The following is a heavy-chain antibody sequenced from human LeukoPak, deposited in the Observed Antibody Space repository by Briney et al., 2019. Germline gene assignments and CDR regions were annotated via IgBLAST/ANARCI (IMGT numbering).Heavy chain of an antibody. Sequence: PGGSLRLSCAASGFTFSSYWMSWVRQAPGKGLEWVANIKQDRSEKYYVDSVKGRFTISRDNAKNSLYLQMNSLRAEDTAVYYCAREWLGYSYGTRTPYFDYWGQGTLVTVSS. CDR2: IKQDRSEK. V-gene: IGHV3-7*01. CDR3: AREWLGYSYGTRTPYFDY. CDR1: GFTFSSYW. J-gene: IGHJ4*02. D-gene: IGHD5-18*01.